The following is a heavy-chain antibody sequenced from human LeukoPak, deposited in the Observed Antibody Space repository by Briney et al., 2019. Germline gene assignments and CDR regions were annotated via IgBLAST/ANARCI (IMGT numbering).Heavy chain of an antibody. V-gene: IGHV3-7*01. D-gene: IGHD2-2*01. CDR3: ARDRYASF. Sequence: GGSLRLSCAAYGFTFSRYWMSWVRQGPGKGLEWVANIKEDGSEKYYVDSVKGRFTISRDNAKNSLYLQMNSLRAEDTAVYYCARDRYASFWGQGTLVTVSS. CDR1: GFTFSRYW. J-gene: IGHJ4*02. CDR2: IKEDGSEK.